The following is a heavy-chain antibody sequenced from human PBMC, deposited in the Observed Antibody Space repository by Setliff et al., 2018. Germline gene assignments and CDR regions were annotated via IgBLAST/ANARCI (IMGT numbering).Heavy chain of an antibody. D-gene: IGHD3-16*01. V-gene: IGHV1-69*13. J-gene: IGHJ5*01. CDR3: ARELRSPYWHLDS. Sequence: SVKVSCKSSGGTFSSSGITWVRQAPGQGLQWLGRFIPILGATNYAQNFQGRVTITADESTSTGYTELRSLRSDDTAVYYCARELRSPYWHLDSWGQGTQVTVSS. CDR2: FIPILGAT. CDR1: GGTFSSSG.